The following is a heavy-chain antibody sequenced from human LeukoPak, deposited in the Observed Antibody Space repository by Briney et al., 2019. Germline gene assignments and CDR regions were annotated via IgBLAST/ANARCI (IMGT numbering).Heavy chain of an antibody. D-gene: IGHD5-12*01. CDR3: ARGGYE. CDR1: GFTFSTYS. CDR2: MYSGGST. V-gene: IGHV3-66*01. J-gene: IGHJ4*02. Sequence: GGSLRLSCAASGFTFSTYSMSWVRLAPGKGLEWVSLMYSGGSTDYADSVKGRFTISRDNSKNTLYLQMNSLRAEDTAVYYCARGGYEWGQGTLVTVSS.